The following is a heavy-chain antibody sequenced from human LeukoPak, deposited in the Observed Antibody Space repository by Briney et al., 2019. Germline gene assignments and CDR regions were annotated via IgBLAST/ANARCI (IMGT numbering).Heavy chain of an antibody. CDR2: ISSSSSYI. Sequence: PGGSLRLSCAASGFTFSSYSMNWVRQAPGKGLGWVSSISSSSSYIYYADSVKGRFTISRDNAKNSLYLQMNSLRAEDTAVYYCARLAAAALTVFDYWGQGTLVTVSS. J-gene: IGHJ4*02. CDR3: ARLAAAALTVFDY. D-gene: IGHD6-13*01. CDR1: GFTFSSYS. V-gene: IGHV3-21*01.